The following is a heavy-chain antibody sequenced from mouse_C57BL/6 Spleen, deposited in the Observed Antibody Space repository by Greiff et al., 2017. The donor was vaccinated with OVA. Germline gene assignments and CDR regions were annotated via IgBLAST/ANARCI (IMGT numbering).Heavy chain of an antibody. Sequence: VQLQQSGAELVRPGASVTLSCKASGYTFTDYEMHWVKQTPVHGLEWIGAIDPETGGTAYNQKFKGKAILTADKSSSTAYMELRSLTSEDSAVYYCTLIYYDYAMDYWGQGTSVTVSS. D-gene: IGHD2-1*01. CDR3: TLIYYDYAMDY. J-gene: IGHJ4*01. CDR2: IDPETGGT. V-gene: IGHV1-15*01. CDR1: GYTFTDYE.